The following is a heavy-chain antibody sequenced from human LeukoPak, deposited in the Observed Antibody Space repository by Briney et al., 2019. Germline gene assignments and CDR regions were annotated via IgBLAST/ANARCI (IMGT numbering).Heavy chain of an antibody. CDR1: GFTVSSNY. CDR3: ARGLGYCSSTSCYTGGFFDP. D-gene: IGHD2-2*02. CDR2: IYSRGST. V-gene: IGHV3-66*02. Sequence: GGSLRLSCAPSGFTVSSNYISWVRQAPGHGLQCVLVIYSRGSTYYADSVKGPFTISRDNSKNTLYLQMNSLRAEDTAVYYCARGLGYCSSTSCYTGGFFDPWGQGTLVTVSS. J-gene: IGHJ5*02.